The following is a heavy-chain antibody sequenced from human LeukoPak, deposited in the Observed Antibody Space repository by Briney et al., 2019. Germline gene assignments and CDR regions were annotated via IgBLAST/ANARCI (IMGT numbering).Heavy chain of an antibody. CDR3: AKASAMIVVVSKHFDY. J-gene: IGHJ4*02. V-gene: IGHV3-21*04. CDR2: ITSSSSYI. D-gene: IGHD3-22*01. Sequence: GGSLRLSCAASGFTFSSYIMNWVRQAPGKGLEWVSSITSSSSYISYVDSVKGRFTISRDNAKNSLYLQMNSLRAEDTAVYYCAKASAMIVVVSKHFDYWGQGTLVTVSS. CDR1: GFTFSSYI.